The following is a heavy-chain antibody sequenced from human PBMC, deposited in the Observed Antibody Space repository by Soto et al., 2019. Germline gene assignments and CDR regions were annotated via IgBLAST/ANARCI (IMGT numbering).Heavy chain of an antibody. Sequence: QVQLQESGPGLVKPSKTLSLTCAVSGDSISSPNWWSWYRQPPGKGLELIGEMFASGSSNYNPSLNGRVTISLDTSKNHFSLKLTSLAAADTAIYYCAREGFDHRPDYWGQGIPVTVSS. CDR3: AREGFDHRPDY. J-gene: IGHJ4*02. CDR2: MFASGSS. V-gene: IGHV4-4*02. CDR1: GDSISSPNW.